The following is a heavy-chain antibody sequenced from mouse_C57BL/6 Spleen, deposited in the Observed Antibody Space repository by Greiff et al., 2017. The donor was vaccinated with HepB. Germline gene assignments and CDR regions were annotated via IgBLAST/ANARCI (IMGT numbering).Heavy chain of an antibody. CDR2: IDPSDSYT. Sequence: VQLQQSGAELVMPGASVKLSCKASGYTFTSYWMHWVKQRPGQGLEWIGEIDPSDSYTNYNQKFKGKSTLTVDKSSSTAYMQLSSLTSEDSAVYYCARFLRGWYFDVWGTGTTVTVSS. V-gene: IGHV1-69*01. CDR1: GYTFTSYW. CDR3: ARFLRGWYFDV. J-gene: IGHJ1*03.